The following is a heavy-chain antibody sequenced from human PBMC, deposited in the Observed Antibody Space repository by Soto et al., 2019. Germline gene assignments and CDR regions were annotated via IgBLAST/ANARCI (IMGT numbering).Heavy chain of an antibody. D-gene: IGHD6-13*01. CDR3: ARGHSSLEAAGPRFGQSVFSFDS. J-gene: IGHJ5*01. CDR1: GYTFTGYY. V-gene: IGHV1-2*04. CDR2: INPNSGGT. Sequence: SVKVSCKASGYTFTGYYMHWVRQAPGQGLEWMGWINPNSGGTNYAQKFQGWVTMTRDTSISTAYMELSRLRSDDTAVYYCARGHSSLEAAGPRFGQSVFSFDS.